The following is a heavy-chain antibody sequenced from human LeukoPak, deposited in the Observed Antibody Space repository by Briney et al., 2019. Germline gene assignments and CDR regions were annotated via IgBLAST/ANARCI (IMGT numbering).Heavy chain of an antibody. Sequence: SQTLSLTCTVSGGSISSGDYYWSWIRQPPGKGLEWIGYIYYSGSTYYNPSLKSRVTISVDTSKNQFSLKLSSVTAADPAVYYCAREKSRGGPYDSSGYSNAFDIWGQGTMVTVSS. V-gene: IGHV4-30-4*01. CDR1: GGSISSGDYY. D-gene: IGHD3-22*01. CDR2: IYYSGST. J-gene: IGHJ3*02. CDR3: AREKSRGGPYDSSGYSNAFDI.